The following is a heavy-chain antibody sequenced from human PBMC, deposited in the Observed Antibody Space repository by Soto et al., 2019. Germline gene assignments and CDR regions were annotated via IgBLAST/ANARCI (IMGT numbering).Heavy chain of an antibody. Sequence: QVQLVQSGAEVKKPGASVKVSWKASGYTFTSYGISWVRQAPGQGLEWMGWISAYNVNTNYAQKLQGRVTMTTDTSTSTAYMELSGLRSDDTGVYDCARAPYYYGSGSDYNGPNYYDYYMDVWGKGTTVTVAS. J-gene: IGHJ6*03. CDR3: ARAPYYYGSGSDYNGPNYYDYYMDV. CDR2: ISAYNVNT. D-gene: IGHD3-10*01. CDR1: GYTFTSYG. V-gene: IGHV1-18*01.